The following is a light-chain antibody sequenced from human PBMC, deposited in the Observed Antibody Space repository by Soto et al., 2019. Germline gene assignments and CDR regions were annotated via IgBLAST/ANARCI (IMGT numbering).Light chain of an antibody. Sequence: IQITQSPSSLSASVGDRVTITCRASQSISSYLNWYQQKPGKAPKLLIYAASSLESGVPSRFSGSGSGTDFTLTISSLQPEEFATYYCQPRYSTPRTFGQGTKVEIK. J-gene: IGKJ1*01. CDR1: QSISSY. V-gene: IGKV1-39*01. CDR2: AAS. CDR3: QPRYSTPRT.